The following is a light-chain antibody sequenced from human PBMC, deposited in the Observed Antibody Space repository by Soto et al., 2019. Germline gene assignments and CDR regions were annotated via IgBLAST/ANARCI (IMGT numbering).Light chain of an antibody. CDR2: GAS. CDR1: QSVSSSY. Sequence: EIVLTQSPGTLSLSPGESATLSCRASQSVSSSYLAWYQQKTGQAPRLLIYGASTRATGIPDRFSGSGSGTELTLAISRLQSEDFAVYYCQQYNNWPKTXGQGTKVDIK. V-gene: IGKV3-15*01. CDR3: QQYNNWPKT. J-gene: IGKJ1*01.